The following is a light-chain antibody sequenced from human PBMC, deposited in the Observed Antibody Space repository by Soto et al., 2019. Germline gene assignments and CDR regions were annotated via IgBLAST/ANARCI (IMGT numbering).Light chain of an antibody. CDR3: QQSHSTPRT. CDR1: QSIRSY. CDR2: AAS. Sequence: DIQMTQSPSSLSASVGDRVTITCRASQSIRSYLNWFQQKPGKAPRLLISAASSLQSGVPSRFSGSGSGTDFTLTISSLHPEDFASYYCQQSHSTPRTFGQGTKVEIK. V-gene: IGKV1-39*01. J-gene: IGKJ1*01.